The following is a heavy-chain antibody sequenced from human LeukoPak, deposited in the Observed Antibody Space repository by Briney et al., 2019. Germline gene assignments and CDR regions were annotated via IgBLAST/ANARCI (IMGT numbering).Heavy chain of an antibody. V-gene: IGHV1-69*06. CDR2: IIPIFGTA. J-gene: IGHJ4*02. CDR1: GGTFSSYA. D-gene: IGHD6-13*01. CDR3: ARGGSSWYRAIYYFDY. Sequence: ASVKVSCKASGGTFSSYAISWVRQAPGQGLEWMGGIIPIFGTANYAQKFQGRVTITADKSTSTAYMELSSLRSEDTAVYYCARGGSSWYRAIYYFDYWGQGTLVTVSS.